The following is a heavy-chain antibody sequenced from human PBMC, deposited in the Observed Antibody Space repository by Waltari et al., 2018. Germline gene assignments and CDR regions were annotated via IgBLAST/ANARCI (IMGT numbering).Heavy chain of an antibody. CDR2: MNPAGGST. CDR1: GYTFTNYY. D-gene: IGHD6-13*01. V-gene: IGHV1-46*01. CDR3: ARVSLAADYYGLDV. J-gene: IGHJ6*02. Sequence: QVQLVQSGAEVKKPGASVKVSCKASGYTFTNYYVHWVRQAPGQGLEWVAIMNPAGGSTTYATRVQGRVTVNRDTSTSTVYMDLSSLRSEDTAVYYCARVSLAADYYGLDVWGQGTLVTVSS.